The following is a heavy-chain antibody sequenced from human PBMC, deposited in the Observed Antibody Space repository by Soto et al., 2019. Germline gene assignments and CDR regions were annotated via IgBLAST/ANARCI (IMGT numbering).Heavy chain of an antibody. J-gene: IGHJ4*02. CDR3: ASEIGYCTNGVCLIDY. CDR2: INPNSGGT. CDR1: GYTFTGYY. V-gene: IGHV1-2*02. D-gene: IGHD2-8*01. Sequence: ASVKVSCKASGYTFTGYYMHWVRQAPGQGLEWMGWINPNSGGTNYAQKFQGRVTMTRDTSISTAYMELSRLRSDDTAVYYCASEIGYCTNGVCLIDYWGQGTLVTVSS.